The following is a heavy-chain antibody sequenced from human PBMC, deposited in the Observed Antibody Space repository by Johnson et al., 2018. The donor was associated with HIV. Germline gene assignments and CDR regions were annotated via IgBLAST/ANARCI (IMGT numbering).Heavy chain of an antibody. J-gene: IGHJ3*02. CDR2: ISYDGSNK. D-gene: IGHD3-22*01. CDR3: ARAREVYYLDAFDI. Sequence: VQLVESGGGVVQPGRSLTLSCAASGFTFSSYAMHWVRQAPGKGLEWVAVISYDGSNKYYADSVKGRFTISRDNAKNSLYLQMNSLRAEDTAVYYCARAREVYYLDAFDICGQGTMVTVSS. CDR1: GFTFSSYA. V-gene: IGHV3-30*04.